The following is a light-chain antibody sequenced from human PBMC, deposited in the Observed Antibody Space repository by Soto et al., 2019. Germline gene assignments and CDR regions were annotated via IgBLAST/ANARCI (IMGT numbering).Light chain of an antibody. V-gene: IGKV3-20*01. CDR1: QSVSSNL. J-gene: IGKJ3*01. Sequence: EIVLTQSPGILSLSPGEGATLSCRANQSVSSNLLAWYQQKPGQAPRLLIYGASNRATGIPDRFSGSGSETYFSLTISRLEPEDFAVYYCQQYGSSPPFTFGPGTKVDVK. CDR3: QQYGSSPPFT. CDR2: GAS.